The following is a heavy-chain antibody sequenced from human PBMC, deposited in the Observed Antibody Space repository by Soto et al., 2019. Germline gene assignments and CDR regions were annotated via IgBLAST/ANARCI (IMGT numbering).Heavy chain of an antibody. D-gene: IGHD3-3*01. J-gene: IGHJ5*02. CDR1: GYSISSGYY. CDR3: ARDGGPDDFWSGYPNWFDP. Sequence: PSETLSLTCAVSGYSISSGYYWGWIRQPPGKGLEWIGSIYHSGSTYYNPSLKSRVTISVDTSKNQFSLKLSSVTAADTAVYYCARDGGPDDFWSGYPNWFDPWGKGTLVTVSS. V-gene: IGHV4-38-2*02. CDR2: IYHSGST.